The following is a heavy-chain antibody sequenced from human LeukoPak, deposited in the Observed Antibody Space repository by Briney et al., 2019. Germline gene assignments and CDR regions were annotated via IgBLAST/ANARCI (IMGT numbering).Heavy chain of an antibody. D-gene: IGHD5-18*01. J-gene: IGHJ3*02. CDR3: ARHGPEYSRYAFDI. CDR1: GDSVSSNSAA. V-gene: IGHV6-1*01. CDR2: TYYRSKWYN. Sequence: SQTLSLTCAISGDSVSSNSAAWNWIRQSPSRGLEWLGRTYYRSKWYNDYAVSVKSRITINPDTSKNQFSLKLSSVTAADTAVYYCARHGPEYSRYAFDIWGQGQWSPSLQ.